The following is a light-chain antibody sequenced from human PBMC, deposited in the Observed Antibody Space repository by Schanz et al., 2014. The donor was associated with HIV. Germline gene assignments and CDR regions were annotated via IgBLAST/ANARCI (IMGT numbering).Light chain of an antibody. CDR2: AAS. Sequence: DIQMTQSPSSVSASVGDRVTITCRASQDISSWLAWYQQKPGKAPKLLIYAASSLQSGVPLRFSGSGSGTDFILTISSLQPDDFATYYCQQYYTYPFTFGQGTKLE. CDR3: QQYYTYPFT. J-gene: IGKJ2*01. CDR1: QDISSW. V-gene: IGKV1D-16*01.